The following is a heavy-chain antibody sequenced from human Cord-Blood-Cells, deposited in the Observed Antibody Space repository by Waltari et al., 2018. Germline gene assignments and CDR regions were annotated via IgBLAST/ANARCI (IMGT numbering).Heavy chain of an antibody. Sequence: QVQLQQWGAGLLKPSETLSLTCAVYGGSFSGYYWSWIRQPPGKGLECIGEINHSGSTNSNPSLKSRVTISVDTSKNQFSLKLSSVTAADTAVYYCARINGDYWGQGTLVTVSS. CDR3: ARINGDY. J-gene: IGHJ4*02. D-gene: IGHD2-8*01. CDR2: INHSGST. V-gene: IGHV4-34*01. CDR1: GGSFSGYY.